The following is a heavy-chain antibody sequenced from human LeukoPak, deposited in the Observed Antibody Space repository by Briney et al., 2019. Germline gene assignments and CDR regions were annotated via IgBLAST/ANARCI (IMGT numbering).Heavy chain of an antibody. CDR3: AREYSSIGLWGNGWFDP. CDR2: INPSGGST. D-gene: IGHD6-13*01. J-gene: IGHJ5*02. CDR1: GYTFTGNH. Sequence: GASVKVSCKASGYTFTGNHMHWVRQAPGQGLEWMGIINPSGGSTSYAQKFQGRVTMTRDTSTSTVYMELSSLRSEDTAVYYCAREYSSIGLWGNGWFDPWGQGTLVTVSS. V-gene: IGHV1-46*01.